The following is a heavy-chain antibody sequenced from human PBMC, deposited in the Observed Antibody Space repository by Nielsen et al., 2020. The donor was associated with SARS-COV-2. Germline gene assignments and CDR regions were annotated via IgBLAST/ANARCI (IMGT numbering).Heavy chain of an antibody. V-gene: IGHV1-3*01. D-gene: IGHD1-1*01. CDR3: ARDRQYNWNDYNGMDV. J-gene: IGHJ6*02. Sequence: WVRQAPGQRLEWMGWINAGNGNTKYSQKFQGRVTITRDTSASTAYMELSSLRSEDTAVYYCARDRQYNWNDYNGMDVWGQGSTVTVSS. CDR2: INAGNGNT.